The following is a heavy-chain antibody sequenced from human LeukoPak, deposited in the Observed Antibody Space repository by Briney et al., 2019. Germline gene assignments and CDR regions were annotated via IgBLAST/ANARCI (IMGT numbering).Heavy chain of an antibody. Sequence: ASVKVSCKASGYTFTSYAMNWVRQAPGQGLEWMGWINTNTGNPTYAQGFTGRFVFSLDTPVSTAYLQISSLKAEDTAVYYRARDGEVAYGSPLDYWGQGTLVTVSS. D-gene: IGHD3-10*01. CDR3: ARDGEVAYGSPLDY. V-gene: IGHV7-4-1*02. J-gene: IGHJ4*02. CDR1: GYTFTSYA. CDR2: INTNTGNP.